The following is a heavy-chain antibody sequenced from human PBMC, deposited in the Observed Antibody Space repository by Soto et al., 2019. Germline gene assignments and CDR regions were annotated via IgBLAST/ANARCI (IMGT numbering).Heavy chain of an antibody. CDR2: IYYSGST. CDR1: GGSISSVGHY. D-gene: IGHD3-3*01. J-gene: IGHJ6*02. Sequence: SETLSLTCSVSGGSISSVGHYWTWIRQQPGKGLEWIGYIYYSGSTDYNPSLKSRVTISVDRSKNQLSLNLSSVTAADTAVYYCARGNVLRETYYYYGMDVWGQGTTVTVSS. CDR3: ARGNVLRETYYYYGMDV. V-gene: IGHV4-31*03.